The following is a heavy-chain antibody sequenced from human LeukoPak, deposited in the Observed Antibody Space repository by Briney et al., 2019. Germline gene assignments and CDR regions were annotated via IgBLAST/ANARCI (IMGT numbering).Heavy chain of an antibody. CDR3: ARDVEAGVGATPPGY. CDR2: IIPIFGTA. J-gene: IGHJ4*02. V-gene: IGHV1-69*05. D-gene: IGHD1-26*01. Sequence: SVKVSCKASGGTFSSYAISWVRQAPGQGLEWMGGIIPIFGTANDAQKFQGRVTITTDESTSTAYMELSSLRSEDTAVYYCARDVEAGVGATPPGYWGQGTLVTVSS. CDR1: GGTFSSYA.